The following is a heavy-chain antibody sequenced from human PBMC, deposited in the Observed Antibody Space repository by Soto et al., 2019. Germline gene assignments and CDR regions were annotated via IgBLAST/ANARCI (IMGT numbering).Heavy chain of an antibody. CDR3: ARDPTWIQLWVYYFDY. Sequence: GGSLILSCAASGFTFSSYCMHWVRQAPGKGLEWVAVIWYDGSNKYYADSVKGRFTISRDNSKNTLYLQMNSLRAEDTAVYYCARDPTWIQLWVYYFDYWGQGTLVTVSS. V-gene: IGHV3-33*01. CDR1: GFTFSSYC. J-gene: IGHJ4*02. CDR2: IWYDGSNK. D-gene: IGHD5-18*01.